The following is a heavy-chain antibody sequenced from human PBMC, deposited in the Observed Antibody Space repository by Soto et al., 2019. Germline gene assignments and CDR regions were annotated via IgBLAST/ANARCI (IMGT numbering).Heavy chain of an antibody. CDR1: GFDFINNA. CDR3: ANQNTAKRAFDI. J-gene: IGHJ3*02. V-gene: IGHV3-23*01. Sequence: EAQLLESGGGLVQPGGSLRLSCTASGFDFINNAMAWVRQAPGKGLEWVSTISADISYTYYADSVKGRFTISRDNSKNPVYLQMNRLGASDTAVYYCANQNTAKRAFDIWGQGTMVTVSS. CDR2: ISADISYT. D-gene: IGHD2-21*02.